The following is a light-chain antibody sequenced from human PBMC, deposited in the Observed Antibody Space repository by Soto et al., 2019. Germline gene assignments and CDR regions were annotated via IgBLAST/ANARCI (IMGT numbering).Light chain of an antibody. V-gene: IGLV1-51*01. CDR1: SSNIGNNY. CDR2: DNN. Sequence: QSVLTQPPSVSAAPGQKVTISCSGSSSNIGNNYVSWYQQLPGTAPKLLIYDNNKRPSGIPDRFSGSKSGTSATLGITGLQTWDEADYYCGTWDSGLGAVVFGGGTKLTVL. CDR3: GTWDSGLGAVV. J-gene: IGLJ2*01.